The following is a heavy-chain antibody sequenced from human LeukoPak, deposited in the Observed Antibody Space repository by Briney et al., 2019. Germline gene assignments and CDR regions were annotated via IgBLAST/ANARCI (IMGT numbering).Heavy chain of an antibody. Sequence: SETLSLTCAVYGGSFSGYYCSWIRQPPGKGLEWIGEINHSGSTNYNPSLKSRVTISVDTSKNQFSLKLSSVTAADTAVYYCARTSYYYGMDVWGQGNTVTVSS. CDR1: GGSFSGYY. CDR3: ARTSYYYGMDV. CDR2: INHSGST. V-gene: IGHV4-34*01. J-gene: IGHJ6*02.